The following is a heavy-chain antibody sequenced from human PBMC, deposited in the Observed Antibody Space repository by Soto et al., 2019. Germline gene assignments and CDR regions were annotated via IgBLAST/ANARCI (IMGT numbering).Heavy chain of an antibody. V-gene: IGHV4-39*01. J-gene: IGHJ4*02. D-gene: IGHD3-3*01. CDR3: ARHVHNQGYEYYFDS. CDR1: GGSISSTSYA. Sequence: QLQLQESGPGLVKPSETLSLTCNASGGSISSTSYAWGWIRQSPGKGQEWIGTIDYSGTIYYNPSLKSRITISSDTSKNQISLKLSSVTAADKAVYDCARHVHNQGYEYYFDSWGQGTLVTVSS. CDR2: IDYSGTI.